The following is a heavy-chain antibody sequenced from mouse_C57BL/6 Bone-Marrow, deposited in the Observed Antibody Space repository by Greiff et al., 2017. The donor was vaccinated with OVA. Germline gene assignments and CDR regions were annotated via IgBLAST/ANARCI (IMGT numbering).Heavy chain of an antibody. CDR2: IYPGDGDT. Sequence: VKLVESGPELVKPGASVKISCKASGYAFSSSWMNWVKQRPGKGLEWIGRIYPGDGDTNYNGKFKGKATLTADKSPSTAYMQLSSLTSEDSAVYFCARSGKYDRRIFDYWGQGTTLTVSS. V-gene: IGHV1-82*01. CDR3: ARSGKYDRRIFDY. J-gene: IGHJ2*01. D-gene: IGHD2-3*01. CDR1: GYAFSSSW.